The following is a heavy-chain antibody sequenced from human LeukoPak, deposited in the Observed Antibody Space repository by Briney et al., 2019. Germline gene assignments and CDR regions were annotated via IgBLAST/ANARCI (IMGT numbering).Heavy chain of an antibody. Sequence: PSETLSLTCTVSGGSISSYYWSWIRQPPGKGLEWIGYIYYSGSTNYNPPLKSRVTISVDTSKNQFSLKLSSVTAADTAVYYCAREDYADSRGEYYYYGMDVWGQGTTVTVSS. CDR3: AREDYADSRGEYYYYGMDV. D-gene: IGHD4-17*01. J-gene: IGHJ6*02. CDR1: GGSISSYY. CDR2: IYYSGST. V-gene: IGHV4-59*01.